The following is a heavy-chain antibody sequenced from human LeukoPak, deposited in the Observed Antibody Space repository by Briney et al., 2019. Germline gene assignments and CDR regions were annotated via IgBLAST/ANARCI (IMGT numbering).Heavy chain of an antibody. CDR2: IFYSGST. CDR1: GGSISSGGYY. CDR3: ARFTGYDSSGYYSRGFDY. V-gene: IGHV4-31*03. D-gene: IGHD3-22*01. J-gene: IGHJ4*02. Sequence: ASQTLSLTCTVSGGSISSGGYYWSLIRQHPGKGLEWIGYIFYSGSTYYNPSLKSRVTISVDTSKNQFSLKLSSVTAANTAVYYCARFTGYDSSGYYSRGFDYWGQGTLVTVSS.